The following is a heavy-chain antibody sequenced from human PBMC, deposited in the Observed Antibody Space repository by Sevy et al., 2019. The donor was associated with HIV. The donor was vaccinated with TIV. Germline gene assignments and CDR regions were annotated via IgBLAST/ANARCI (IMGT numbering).Heavy chain of an antibody. J-gene: IGHJ3*02. CDR1: GFTFDDYG. CDR3: ARVPTRSSSWSSGDAFDI. Sequence: GGSLRLSCAASGFTFDDYGMSWVRQAPGKGLEWVSGINWNGGSTGYADSVKGRFTISRDNAKNSLYLQMNSLRAEDTALYYCARVPTRSSSWSSGDAFDIWGQWTMVTVSS. V-gene: IGHV3-20*04. D-gene: IGHD6-13*01. CDR2: INWNGGST.